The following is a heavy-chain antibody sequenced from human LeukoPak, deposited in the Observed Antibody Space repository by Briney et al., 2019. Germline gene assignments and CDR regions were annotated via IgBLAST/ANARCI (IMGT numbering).Heavy chain of an antibody. J-gene: IGHJ6*02. D-gene: IGHD3-9*01. CDR3: ARYFTYGMDV. CDR2: ISSNGGST. CDR1: GSTFSSYA. V-gene: IGHV3-64*01. Sequence: GGSLRLSCAASGSTFSSYAMHWVRQAPGKGLEYVSAISSNGGSTYYANSVKGRFTISRDNSKNTLYLQMGSLRAEDMAVYYCARYFTYGMDVWGQGTTVTVSS.